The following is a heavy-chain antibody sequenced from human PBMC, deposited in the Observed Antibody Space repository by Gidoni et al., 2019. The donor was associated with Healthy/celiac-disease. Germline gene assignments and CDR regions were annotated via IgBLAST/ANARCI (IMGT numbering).Heavy chain of an antibody. CDR1: GFTFSSYS. J-gene: IGHJ5*02. CDR3: ARDPIGYDYGEEGGRFDP. D-gene: IGHD4-17*01. CDR2: ISSSSSYI. V-gene: IGHV3-21*01. Sequence: EVQLVESGGGLVKPGGSLRLSCAASGFTFSSYSMNWVRQAPGKGLEWVSSISSSSSYIYYADSVKGRFTISRDNAKNSLYLQMNSLRAEDTAVYYCARDPIGYDYGEEGGRFDPWGQGTLVTVSS.